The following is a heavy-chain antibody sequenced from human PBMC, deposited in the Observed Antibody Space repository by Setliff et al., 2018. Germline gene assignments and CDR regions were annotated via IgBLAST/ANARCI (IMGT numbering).Heavy chain of an antibody. Sequence: SETLSLTCTVSGGSISSSSYYWGWIRQPAGKGLEWIGRIYTSGSTNYNPSLKSRVTISVDTSKNQFSLKLSSVTAADTAVYYCARGAGWCCDSSGYYYDYWGQGTLVTVSS. J-gene: IGHJ4*02. V-gene: IGHV4-61*02. CDR1: GGSISSSSYY. CDR3: ARGAGWCCDSSGYYYDY. D-gene: IGHD3-22*01. CDR2: IYTSGST.